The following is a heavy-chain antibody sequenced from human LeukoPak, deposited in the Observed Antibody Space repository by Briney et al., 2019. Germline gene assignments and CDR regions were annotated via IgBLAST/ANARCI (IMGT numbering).Heavy chain of an antibody. V-gene: IGHV4-34*01. CDR2: INHSGST. D-gene: IGHD3-16*01. CDR3: ARAGGFLGYLDV. J-gene: IGHJ6*03. Sequence: KSSETLSLTCAVYGGSFSGYYWSWIRQPPGKGLEWIGEINHSGSTNYNPSLKSRVTISVDTSKNQFSLKLSSVTAADTAVYYCARAGGFLGYLDVWGKGTTVTVSS. CDR1: GGSFSGYY.